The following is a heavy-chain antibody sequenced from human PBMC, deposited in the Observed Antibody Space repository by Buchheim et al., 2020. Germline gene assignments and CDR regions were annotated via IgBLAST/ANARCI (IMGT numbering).Heavy chain of an antibody. CDR3: ARGGSILNYGMDV. CDR1: GFTFSSYG. J-gene: IGHJ6*02. D-gene: IGHD6-6*01. Sequence: QVQLVESGGGVVQPGRSLRLSCAASGFTFSSYGMHWVRQAPGKGLEWVAVIWYDGSNKYYADSVKGRFTISRDNSKNTLYLQMNSLRAEDTAVYCCARGGSILNYGMDVWGQGTT. V-gene: IGHV3-33*01. CDR2: IWYDGSNK.